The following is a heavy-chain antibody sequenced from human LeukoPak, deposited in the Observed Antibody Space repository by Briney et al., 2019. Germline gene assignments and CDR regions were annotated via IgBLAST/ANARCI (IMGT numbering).Heavy chain of an antibody. J-gene: IGHJ4*02. CDR2: IYYSGST. D-gene: IGHD3-9*01. CDR3: ARGRKYISGYRVTELGSGYSDY. Sequence: SETLSLTCTVSGGSISSYYWSWIRQPPGKGLEWIGYIYYSGSTNYNPSLKSRVSMSVDTSKNQFSLKLRSVTAADTAVYYCARGRKYISGYRVTELGSGYSDYWGQGTLVTVSS. CDR1: GGSISSYY. V-gene: IGHV4-59*01.